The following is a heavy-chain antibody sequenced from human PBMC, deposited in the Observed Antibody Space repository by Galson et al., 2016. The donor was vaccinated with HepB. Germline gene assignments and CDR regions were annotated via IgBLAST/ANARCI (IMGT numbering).Heavy chain of an antibody. V-gene: IGHV4-39*07. J-gene: IGHJ5*02. CDR1: GGSISNISFY. D-gene: IGHD1-1*01. CDR2: VYNTGRA. Sequence: LSLTCTVSGGSISNISFYWAWIRQPPGKGLEWIGSVYNTGRAYYNPSLQSRVSISIDTSENQFSLRLSSVTAADTAVVYCAKDWGERITSTGTTAGNWFDPWGQGTPVTVSS. CDR3: AKDWGERITSTGTTAGNWFDP.